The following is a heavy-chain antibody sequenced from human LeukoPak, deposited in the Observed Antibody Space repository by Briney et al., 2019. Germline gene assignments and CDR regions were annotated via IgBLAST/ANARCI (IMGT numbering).Heavy chain of an antibody. D-gene: IGHD2-2*01. J-gene: IGHJ3*02. Sequence: ASVKVSCKASGYTFTSYGISWVRQAPGQGLEWMGWISAYNGNTNYAQKLQGRVTVTTDTSTSTAYMELRSLRSDDTAVYYCARGGGIVVVPDDAFDIWGQGTMVTVSS. CDR2: ISAYNGNT. V-gene: IGHV1-18*04. CDR3: ARGGGIVVVPDDAFDI. CDR1: GYTFTSYG.